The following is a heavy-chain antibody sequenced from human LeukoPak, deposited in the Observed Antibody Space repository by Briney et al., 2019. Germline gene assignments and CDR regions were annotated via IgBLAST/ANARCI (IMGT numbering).Heavy chain of an antibody. CDR1: GFTISSYD. CDR3: AKPFAYSPLSSYQTFDS. CDR2: LADSGITT. D-gene: IGHD3-16*02. V-gene: IGHV3-23*01. J-gene: IGHJ4*02. Sequence: PGGSLRLSCAVSGFTISSYDMSWVRQAPGKGLEWVSSLADSGITTHYTDSVRGRFTISRDNSENTLYLQMNSLGAEDTAVYYCAKPFAYSPLSSYQTFDSWGQGTLVSVSS.